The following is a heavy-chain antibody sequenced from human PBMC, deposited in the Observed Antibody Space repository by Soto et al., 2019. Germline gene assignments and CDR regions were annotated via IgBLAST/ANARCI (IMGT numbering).Heavy chain of an antibody. CDR2: LYSSGST. J-gene: IGHJ5*01. Sequence: PSETLSLTCSVSGGSVRSNSWTWIRQPPGKGLERVGFLYSSGSTIYNPSLKSRVTLSLDTSKNQFSLKLSSVTAADTAMYFCARLYCSNTSCTGFDPWGQGTLVTVSS. CDR1: GGSVRSNS. CDR3: ARLYCSNTSCTGFDP. D-gene: IGHD2-2*01. V-gene: IGHV4-59*02.